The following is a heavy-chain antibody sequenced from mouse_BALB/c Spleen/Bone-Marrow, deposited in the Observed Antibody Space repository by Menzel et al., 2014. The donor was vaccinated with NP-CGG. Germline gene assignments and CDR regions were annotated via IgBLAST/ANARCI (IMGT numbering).Heavy chain of an antibody. Sequence: VQLQQSGAELVKPGASVKMSCKASGYTFTSYWMHWVRQRPGQGLEWIGVIDPSDSYTSYIQKFKGKATLTVDTSSSAASMQISAVTYQSSAVYYCTQDALDYSGHKAPLTPSS. CDR1: GYTFTSYW. V-gene: IGHV1S127*01. CDR2: IDPSDSYT. J-gene: IGHJ4*01. CDR3: TQDALDY.